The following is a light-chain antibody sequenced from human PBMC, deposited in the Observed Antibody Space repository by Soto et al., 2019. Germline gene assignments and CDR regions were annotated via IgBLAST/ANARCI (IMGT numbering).Light chain of an antibody. CDR3: QQRTNWIFT. CDR1: QSISSW. V-gene: IGKV1-5*03. J-gene: IGKJ3*01. CDR2: KAS. Sequence: DIQMTQSPSTLSASVGDRVTITCRASQSISSWLAWYQQKPGKAPKLLIYKASSLESGVPSRFTGSGSGTDFTLTISSLEPEDFAVYYCQQRTNWIFTFGPGTRVDIK.